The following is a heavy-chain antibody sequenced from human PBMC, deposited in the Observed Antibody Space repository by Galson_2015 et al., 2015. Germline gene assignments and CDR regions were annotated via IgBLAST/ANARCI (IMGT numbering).Heavy chain of an antibody. D-gene: IGHD3-3*01. CDR2: VSYDGSDK. J-gene: IGHJ5*01. Sequence: SLRLSCAASGFTFRSYGIHWVRQTPGKGLEWVAVVSYDGSDKYYTESVKGRFTISRDSSKNIVYLQMNSLRAEDTALYYCAKDRRFMEWLFPDSWGQGTLVTASS. CDR3: AKDRRFMEWLFPDS. CDR1: GFTFRSYG. V-gene: IGHV3-30*18.